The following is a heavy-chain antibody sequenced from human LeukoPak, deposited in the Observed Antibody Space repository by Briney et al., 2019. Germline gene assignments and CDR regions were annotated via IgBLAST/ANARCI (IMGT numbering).Heavy chain of an antibody. D-gene: IGHD2-2*01. CDR1: GDPISSLY. V-gene: IGHV4-59*11. CDR3: GREAFGGHCSRTGCFQYTWVDP. J-gene: IGHJ5*02. CDR2: IHNSGST. Sequence: MTSETLSLTCTVSGDPISSLYEAWIRQPPGKGLEWIGHIHNSGSTNYNPSLKSRVTISVDTAKNQFSLRLNSVTAADTAVYYCGREAFGGHCSRTGCFQYTWVDPWGQGSLVTVSS.